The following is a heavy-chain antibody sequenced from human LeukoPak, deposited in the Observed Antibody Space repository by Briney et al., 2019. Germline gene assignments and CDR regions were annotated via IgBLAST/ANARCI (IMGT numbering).Heavy chain of an antibody. CDR1: GYTFTSYG. V-gene: IGHV1-18*01. D-gene: IGHD3-22*01. J-gene: IGHJ4*02. CDR2: ISAYNGNT. CDR3: ARLVTYYYDSSGYYAVYYFDY. Sequence: GASVKVSCKASGYTFTSYGISWVRQAPGQGLEWMGWISAYNGNTSYAQRLQGRVTMTTDTSTSTAYRALRSLRSDDTAVYYCARLVTYYYDSSGYYAVYYFDYWGQGTLVTVSS.